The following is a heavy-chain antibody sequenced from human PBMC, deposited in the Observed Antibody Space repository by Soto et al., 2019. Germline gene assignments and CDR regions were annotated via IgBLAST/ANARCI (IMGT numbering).Heavy chain of an antibody. Sequence: GGSLRLSCAASGFTFSSYAMHWVRQAPGKGLEWVAVISYDGSNKYYADSVKGRFTISRDNSKNTLYLQMNSLRAEDTAVYYCARDYYDSSGYYYGYYYGMDVWGQGTTVTVSS. CDR2: ISYDGSNK. V-gene: IGHV3-30-3*01. D-gene: IGHD3-22*01. J-gene: IGHJ6*02. CDR1: GFTFSSYA. CDR3: ARDYYDSSGYYYGYYYGMDV.